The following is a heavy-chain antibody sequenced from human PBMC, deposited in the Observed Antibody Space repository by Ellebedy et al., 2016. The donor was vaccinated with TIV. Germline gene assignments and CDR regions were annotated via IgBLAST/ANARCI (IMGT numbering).Heavy chain of an antibody. CDR1: GFTFSSYA. D-gene: IGHD6-19*01. CDR2: ISSDGGST. CDR3: VGWYYFDH. V-gene: IGHV3-64D*06. Sequence: GESLKISCSASGFTFSSYAMHWVRQAPGKGLEYVSTISSDGGSTYYADSVKGRFTVSRDNSKNTLYPQMSSLRAEDTAVYYCVGWYYFDHWGQGTLVTVSS. J-gene: IGHJ4*02.